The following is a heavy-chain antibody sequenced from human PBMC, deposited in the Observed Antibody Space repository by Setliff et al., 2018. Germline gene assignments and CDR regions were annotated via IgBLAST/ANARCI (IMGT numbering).Heavy chain of an antibody. CDR2: ISADNGHT. D-gene: IGHD3-22*01. J-gene: IGHJ6*01. CDR3: ARERAYDGINYYGMDV. Sequence: ASVKVSCKTSGYTFSSYGISWVRQAPGQGLQWMGWISADNGHTKNVQEFQGRVTITTDTTTSTAYMELRSLRSDDTAVYYCARERAYDGINYYGMDVWGQGTTVTVSS. V-gene: IGHV1-18*01. CDR1: GYTFSSYG.